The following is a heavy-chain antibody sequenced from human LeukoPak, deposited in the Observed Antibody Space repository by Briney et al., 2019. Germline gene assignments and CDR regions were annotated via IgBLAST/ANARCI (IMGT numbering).Heavy chain of an antibody. Sequence: GASVKVSCKASGYTFTGYYMHWVRQAPGQGLEWMGWINPNSGDTNYAQKFQGSVTMTRDTSISTAYMELSRLRADDTAVYYCARVRSRYSYGYWVDYWGQGTLVTVSS. J-gene: IGHJ4*02. CDR3: ARVRSRYSYGYWVDY. V-gene: IGHV1-2*02. CDR2: INPNSGDT. D-gene: IGHD5-18*01. CDR1: GYTFTGYY.